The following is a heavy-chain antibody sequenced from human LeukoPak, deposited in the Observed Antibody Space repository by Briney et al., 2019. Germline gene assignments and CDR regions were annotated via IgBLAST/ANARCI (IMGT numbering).Heavy chain of an antibody. CDR2: IVVGSGNT. V-gene: IGHV1-58*02. J-gene: IGHJ4*02. CDR3: AADRYDSSGYYHFDY. Sequence: SVKVSCKASGFTFTSSAMQWVRQARGQRLEWIGWIVVGSGNTNYAQKFQERVTITRDMSTSTAYMEMSSLRSEDTAVYYCAADRYDSSGYYHFDYWGQGTLVTVSS. CDR1: GFTFTSSA. D-gene: IGHD3-22*01.